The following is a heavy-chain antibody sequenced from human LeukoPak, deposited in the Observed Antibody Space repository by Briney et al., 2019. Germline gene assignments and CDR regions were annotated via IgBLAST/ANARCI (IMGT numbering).Heavy chain of an antibody. Sequence: SETLSLTCTVSGGSISSYYWSWIRQPPGKGLEWIGYIYYSGSTNYNPSLKSRVTISVDTSKNQFSLKLSSVTAADTAVYYCASSPGGYCSSTSCYEFDYWGQGTLVTVSS. CDR1: GGSISSYY. CDR3: ASSPGGYCSSTSCYEFDY. D-gene: IGHD2-2*01. V-gene: IGHV4-59*01. J-gene: IGHJ4*02. CDR2: IYYSGST.